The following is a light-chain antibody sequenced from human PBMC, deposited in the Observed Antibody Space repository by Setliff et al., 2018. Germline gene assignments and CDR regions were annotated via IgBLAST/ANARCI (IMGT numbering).Light chain of an antibody. CDR2: DVS. CDR1: SSDVGGYNY. J-gene: IGLJ1*01. CDR3: SSYTSSTTPYV. V-gene: IGLV2-14*03. Sequence: QSALTQPASVSGSPGQSITISCTGTSSDVGGYNYVSWYQQHPGKAPKLIIYDVSNRPSGVSYRFSGPKSGNTASLTISGLQAEDEADYYCSSYTSSTTPYVFAAGTKVTVL.